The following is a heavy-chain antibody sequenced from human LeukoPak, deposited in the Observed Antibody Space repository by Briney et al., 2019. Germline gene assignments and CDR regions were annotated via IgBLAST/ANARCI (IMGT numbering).Heavy chain of an antibody. V-gene: IGHV4-38-2*01. Sequence: PSETLSLTCAVSGYSITNGYYWGWIRQPPGKGLEWIGSINHSGSTSYNPTLKSRVTISVDTSKNQFSLKVTSVTAADTAVYHCARHDSAAAGIDFWGQGTPVTVS. CDR3: ARHDSAAAGIDF. CDR2: INHSGST. CDR1: GYSITNGYY. D-gene: IGHD6-13*01. J-gene: IGHJ4*02.